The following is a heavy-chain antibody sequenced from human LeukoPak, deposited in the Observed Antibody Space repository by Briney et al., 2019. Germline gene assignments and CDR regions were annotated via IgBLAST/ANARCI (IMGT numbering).Heavy chain of an antibody. D-gene: IGHD4-11*01. J-gene: IGHJ4*02. CDR2: IIPIFGTA. V-gene: IGHV1-69*05. CDR3: ARGSYSTNYLGYFDY. CDR1: GCTFSSYA. Sequence: SVKVSCKASGCTFSSYAISWVRQAPGQGLEWMGGIIPIFGTANYAQKFQGRVTITTDESTSTAYMELSSLRSEDTAVYYCARGSYSTNYLGYFDYWGQGTLVTVSS.